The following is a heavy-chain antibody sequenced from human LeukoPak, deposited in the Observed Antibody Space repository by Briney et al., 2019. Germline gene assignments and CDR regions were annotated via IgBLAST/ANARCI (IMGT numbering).Heavy chain of an antibody. CDR3: ARDPRGSYRYFDY. CDR2: IYSGDNT. Sequence: GGSLRLSCAASGFTVSSNHMSWVRQAPGKGLEWVSVIYSGDNTYYADSVKGRFTISRDNSKNMLYLQMNSLRAEDTAVYYCARDPRGSYRYFDYWGQGTLVTVSS. CDR1: GFTVSSNH. D-gene: IGHD1-26*01. V-gene: IGHV3-53*01. J-gene: IGHJ4*02.